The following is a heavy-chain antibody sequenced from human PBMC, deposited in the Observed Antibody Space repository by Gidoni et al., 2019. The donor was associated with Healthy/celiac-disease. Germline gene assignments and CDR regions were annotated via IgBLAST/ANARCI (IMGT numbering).Heavy chain of an antibody. Sequence: QVQLVQSGAEVEKPGSSVKVSCKAPGGTFSSYANSWVRQAHGHGLEWMGGIIPIFGTANYAQKFQGRVTITADESTSTAYMELSSLRSEDTAVYDCARGRDGYTYFDYWGQGTLVTVSS. J-gene: IGHJ4*02. CDR3: ARGRDGYTYFDY. CDR2: IIPIFGTA. D-gene: IGHD5-12*01. V-gene: IGHV1-69*01. CDR1: GGTFSSYA.